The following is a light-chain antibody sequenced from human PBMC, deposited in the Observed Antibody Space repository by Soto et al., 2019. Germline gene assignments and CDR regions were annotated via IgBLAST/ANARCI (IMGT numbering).Light chain of an antibody. CDR3: QHYKSFPWT. CDR2: QAS. J-gene: IGKJ1*01. CDR1: QSISSW. V-gene: IGKV1-5*03. Sequence: DIQMTQSPSTLSASVGDRVIITCRASQSISSWLAWYQQKAGKAPKLLIYQASSVEGGVPSSVSGSGSGTEFNHTISSLQPDDLATYYGQHYKSFPWTLGQGTRVEFK.